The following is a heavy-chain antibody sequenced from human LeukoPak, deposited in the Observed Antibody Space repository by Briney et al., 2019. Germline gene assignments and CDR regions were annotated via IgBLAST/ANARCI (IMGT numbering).Heavy chain of an antibody. D-gene: IGHD7-27*01. CDR2: ISYDGSNK. Sequence: GRSLRLSCAASGFTFSSYGMHWVRQAPGKGLEWVAVISYDGSNKYYADSVKGRFTISRDNSKNTLYLQMNSLRAEDTAVYYCARDAVLLGIHAFDIWGQGTMVTVSS. CDR1: GFTFSSYG. V-gene: IGHV3-30*03. CDR3: ARDAVLLGIHAFDI. J-gene: IGHJ3*02.